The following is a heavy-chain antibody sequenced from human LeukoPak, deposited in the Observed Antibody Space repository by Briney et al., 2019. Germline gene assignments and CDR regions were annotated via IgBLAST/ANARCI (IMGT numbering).Heavy chain of an antibody. D-gene: IGHD6-19*01. CDR1: GGTFSSYA. CDR2: IIPIFGTA. Sequence: ASVKVSCKASGGTFSSYAISWVRQAPGQGLEWMGGIIPIFGTANYAQKFQGRVTMTRDTSTSTVYMELSSLRSEDTAVYYCARGVLERDSSGWYDSRAAFDIWGQGTMVTVSS. CDR3: ARGVLERDSSGWYDSRAAFDI. J-gene: IGHJ3*02. V-gene: IGHV1-69*05.